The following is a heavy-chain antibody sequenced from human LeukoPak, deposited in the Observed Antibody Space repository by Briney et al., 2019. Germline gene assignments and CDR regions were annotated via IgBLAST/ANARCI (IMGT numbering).Heavy chain of an antibody. V-gene: IGHV3-23*01. CDR1: GFTFSSYG. CDR3: ARRAGAYSHPYDY. CDR2: ISGSGGST. J-gene: IGHJ4*02. D-gene: IGHD4/OR15-4a*01. Sequence: GGSLRLSCAASGFTFSSYGMSWVRQAPGKGLEWVSAISGSGGSTYYADSVKGRFTISRNNSKNTLYLQMNSLRAEDTAVYYCARRAGAYSHPYDYWGQGTLVTVSS.